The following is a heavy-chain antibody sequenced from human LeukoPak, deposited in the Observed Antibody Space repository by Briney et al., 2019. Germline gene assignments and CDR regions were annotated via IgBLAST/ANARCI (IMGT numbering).Heavy chain of an antibody. CDR1: GYSFPNYW. D-gene: IGHD1-26*01. V-gene: IGHV5-51*01. CDR3: ARVATCCGKGGVDN. Sequence: GESLKISCKGSGYSFPNYWIGWVRQMPGKGLEWMGMIYPGDSDTRYSPAFQGQVTISADKSLSTAYLQWSSLKASDSAVYYCARVATCCGKGGVDNWGQGSLISV. CDR2: IYPGDSDT. J-gene: IGHJ4*02.